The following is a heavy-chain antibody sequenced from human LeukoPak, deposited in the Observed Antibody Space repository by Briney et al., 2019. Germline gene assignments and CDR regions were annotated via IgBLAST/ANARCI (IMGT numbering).Heavy chain of an antibody. J-gene: IGHJ4*02. CDR3: SRDPRSLDY. CDR2: ISPNSADV. Sequence: GGSLRLSCAASGLTFTDVYMSWIRQSPGKGLEWLAYISPNSADVSYADSVKGRFTISRDNAKNSLYLQMNSLRVEDTGIYYCSRDPRSLDYWGQGALVTVSS. V-gene: IGHV3-11*01. CDR1: GLTFTDVY.